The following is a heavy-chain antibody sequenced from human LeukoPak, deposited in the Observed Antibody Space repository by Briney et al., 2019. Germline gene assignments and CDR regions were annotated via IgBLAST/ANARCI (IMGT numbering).Heavy chain of an antibody. CDR2: ISSSSSYI. CDR3: AREQYYDSSGYYSNYNYYGMDV. J-gene: IGHJ6*02. D-gene: IGHD3-22*01. V-gene: IGHV3-21*04. CDR1: GFTFSSYS. Sequence: GGSLRLSCAASGFTFSSYSMNWVRQAPGKGLEWVSSISSSSSYIYYADSVKGRFTISRDNATNSLYLQMNSLRAEDTAVYYCAREQYYDSSGYYSNYNYYGMDVWGQGTTVTVSS.